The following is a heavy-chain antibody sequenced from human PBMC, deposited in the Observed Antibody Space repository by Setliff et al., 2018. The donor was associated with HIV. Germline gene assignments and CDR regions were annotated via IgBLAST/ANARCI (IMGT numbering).Heavy chain of an antibody. CDR3: ARDGRHDRNSWFITHQYFKH. Sequence: KPSETLSLTCTVSGGSSSSRSYYWGWIRQPPGKGLEWIGSIYSSGSTYYNPSLKSRVTISVDTSKKQFSLRLSSVTAADTAVYYCARDGRHDRNSWFITHQYFKHWGQGTLVTVSS. D-gene: IGHD6-13*01. J-gene: IGHJ1*01. V-gene: IGHV4-39*07. CDR2: IYSSGST. CDR1: GGSSSSRSYY.